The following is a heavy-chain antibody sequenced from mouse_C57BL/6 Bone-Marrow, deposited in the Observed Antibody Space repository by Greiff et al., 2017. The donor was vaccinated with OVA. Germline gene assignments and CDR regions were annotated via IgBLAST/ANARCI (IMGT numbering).Heavy chain of an antibody. Sequence: VQLQQPGTELVKPGASVKLSCKASGYTFTSYWMHWVKQRPGQGLEWIGNINPSNGGTNYNEKLKSKATLTVDKSSRTAYMQLSSLTSEDSAVYYCARNYYGSSPLDYWGQGTTLTVSS. CDR3: ARNYYGSSPLDY. J-gene: IGHJ2*01. CDR2: INPSNGGT. CDR1: GYTFTSYW. V-gene: IGHV1-53*01. D-gene: IGHD1-1*01.